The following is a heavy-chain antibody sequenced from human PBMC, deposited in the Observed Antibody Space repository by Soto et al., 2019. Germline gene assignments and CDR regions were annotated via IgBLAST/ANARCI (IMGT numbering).Heavy chain of an antibody. Sequence: SVKVSCKASGGTFSSYAISWVRQAPRQGLEWMGGIIPIFGTATYAQKFQGRVTITADKSTSTAYMELNSLRSEDTAVYYCARLDYYDSSGYHWPWGQGTLVTVSS. J-gene: IGHJ5*02. CDR1: GGTFSSYA. CDR2: IIPIFGTA. CDR3: ARLDYYDSSGYHWP. V-gene: IGHV1-69*06. D-gene: IGHD3-22*01.